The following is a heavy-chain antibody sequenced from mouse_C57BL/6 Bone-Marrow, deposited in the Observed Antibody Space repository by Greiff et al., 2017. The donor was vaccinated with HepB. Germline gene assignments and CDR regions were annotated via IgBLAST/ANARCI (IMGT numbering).Heavy chain of an antibody. Sequence: VQLQQSGPVLVKPGASVKMSCKASGYTFTDYYMNWVKQSHGKSLEWIGVINPYNGGTSHNQKFKGKATLTVDKSSSTAYMELNSLTSEDSAVYYCARERTLDYWGQGTTLTVSS. V-gene: IGHV1-19*01. J-gene: IGHJ2*01. CDR2: INPYNGGT. CDR1: GYTFTDYY. CDR3: ARERTLDY.